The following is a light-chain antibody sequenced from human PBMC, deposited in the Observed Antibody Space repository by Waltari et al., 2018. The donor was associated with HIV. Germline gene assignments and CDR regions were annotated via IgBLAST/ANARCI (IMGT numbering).Light chain of an antibody. CDR1: SDSVSPDHN. V-gene: IGLV8-61*01. CDR2: ITD. J-gene: IGLJ3*02. CDR3: VLYMGSGAVV. Sequence: QSVVTQEPSFSVSPGGTVTLTCGLSSDSVSPDHNPSWYQQTPGQPPRMLMYITDRRASGVPDRFSGSILGNKAALTITGAQADDESDYYCVLYMGSGAVVFGGGTKLTVL.